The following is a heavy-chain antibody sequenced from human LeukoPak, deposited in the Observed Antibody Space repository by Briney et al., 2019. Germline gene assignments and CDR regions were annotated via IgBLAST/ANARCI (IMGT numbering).Heavy chain of an antibody. CDR2: IRYDGSNK. CDR3: ANEWVEDIVVVVAATRTASIDY. D-gene: IGHD2-15*01. Sequence: GGSLRLFCAASGFTFSSYGMHWVRQAPGKGLEWVAFIRYDGSNKYYADSVKGRFTISRDNSKNTLYLQMNSLRAEDTAVYYCANEWVEDIVVVVAATRTASIDYWGQGTLVTVSS. CDR1: GFTFSSYG. V-gene: IGHV3-30*02. J-gene: IGHJ4*02.